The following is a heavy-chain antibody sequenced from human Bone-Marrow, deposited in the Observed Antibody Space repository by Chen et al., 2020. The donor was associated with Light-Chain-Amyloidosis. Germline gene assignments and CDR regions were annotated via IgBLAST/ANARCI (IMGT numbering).Heavy chain of an antibody. CDR2: IYYDGST. CDR3: ARTSGPSHFDY. J-gene: IGHJ4*02. Sequence: QVQLRESGPGLVQASETLSLTCNVSGGSIRSYFWSWIRQSPGKGLEWIGYIYYDGSTHYNPSLKSRVTISQDTSKNQYSLKLNSVTAADTAIYYCARTSGPSHFDYWGQGTLVTVSS. CDR1: GGSIRSYF. V-gene: IGHV4-59*01. D-gene: IGHD3-10*01.